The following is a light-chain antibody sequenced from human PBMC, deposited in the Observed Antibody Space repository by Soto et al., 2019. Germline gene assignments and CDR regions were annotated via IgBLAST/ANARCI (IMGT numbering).Light chain of an antibody. Sequence: DIQMTRSPSSLSASVGDRVTITCRASQSISSYLTWYQQKPGKAPKLPIYAASSLQSGVPSRFSGSGSGTNFTLTISSLQPEDFATYYSQQSYSTPYTFGLATQLEIK. CDR1: QSISSY. J-gene: IGKJ2*01. V-gene: IGKV1-39*01. CDR2: AAS. CDR3: QQSYSTPYT.